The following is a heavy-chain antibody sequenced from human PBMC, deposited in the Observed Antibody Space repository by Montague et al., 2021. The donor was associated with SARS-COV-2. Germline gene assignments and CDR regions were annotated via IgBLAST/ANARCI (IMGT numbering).Heavy chain of an antibody. CDR3: AKKTIAVPGSPHFDS. V-gene: IGHV3-23*01. CDR2: ISGGGDMT. CDR1: GFTFSSYG. D-gene: IGHD6-19*01. J-gene: IGHJ4*02. Sequence: SLRLSCAASGFTFSSYGMFWVRQTPGKGQEWVSAISGGGDMTYYADSVKGRFTISRDNSKNTLYLQMNTLRAEDTAVYFCAKKTIAVPGSPHFDSWGQGTLVTVSS.